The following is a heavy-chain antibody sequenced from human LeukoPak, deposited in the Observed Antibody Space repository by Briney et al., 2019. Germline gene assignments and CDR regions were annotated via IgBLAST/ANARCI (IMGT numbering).Heavy chain of an antibody. CDR1: GFTFSDYY. CDR3: AKDKDFWSGCYSDY. CDR2: ISSSGSTI. J-gene: IGHJ4*02. Sequence: PGGSLRLSCAASGFTFSDYYMSWIRQAPGKGLEWVSYISSSGSTIYYADSVKGRFTISRDNAKNSLYLQMNSLRAEDTAVYYCAKDKDFWSGCYSDYWGQGTLVTVSS. V-gene: IGHV3-11*01. D-gene: IGHD3-3*01.